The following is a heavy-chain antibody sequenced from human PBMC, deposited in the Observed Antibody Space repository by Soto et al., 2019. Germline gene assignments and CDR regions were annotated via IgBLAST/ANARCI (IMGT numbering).Heavy chain of an antibody. Sequence: SETLSLTCVVYGGSFSGYDWSWIRQPPGKGLEWIGEINLGGSTNYNPSLKSRVTISVDTSKNQFSLKLSSVTAADTAVYYCARGLSGYSSSWYDHWGQGTLVTVSS. CDR2: INLGGST. CDR1: GGSFSGYD. J-gene: IGHJ5*02. CDR3: ARGLSGYSSSWYDH. V-gene: IGHV4-34*01. D-gene: IGHD6-19*01.